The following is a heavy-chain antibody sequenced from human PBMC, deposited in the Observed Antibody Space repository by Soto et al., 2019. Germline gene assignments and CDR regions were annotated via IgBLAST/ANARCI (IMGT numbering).Heavy chain of an antibody. CDR2: ITVAGGGI. CDR1: GFAFSSSA. CDR3: AKWPPSPKMGVTSH. J-gene: IGHJ4*02. D-gene: IGHD1-26*01. V-gene: IGHV3-23*01. Sequence: EVQLLESGGGLVQPGVSLSLSCAASGFAFSSSAMAWIRQTPGKGLQWVSAITVAGGGIYYADSVKGRFTISRDNSKKTLYLQMNGLSAEDTALYFCAKWPPSPKMGVTSHWGQGTLVTVSS.